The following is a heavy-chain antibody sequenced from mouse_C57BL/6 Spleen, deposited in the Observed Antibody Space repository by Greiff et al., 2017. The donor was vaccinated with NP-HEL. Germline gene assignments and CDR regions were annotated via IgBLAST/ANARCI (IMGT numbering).Heavy chain of an antibody. Sequence: DVKLQESGPGMVKPSQSLSLTCTVTGYSITSGYDWHWIRHFPGNKLEWMGYISYSGSTNYNPSLKSRISITHDTSKNHFFLKLNSVTSEDTATYYCAGGSSRYAMDYWGQGTSVTVSS. D-gene: IGHD1-1*01. J-gene: IGHJ4*01. V-gene: IGHV3-1*01. CDR1: GYSITSGYD. CDR2: ISYSGST. CDR3: AGGSSRYAMDY.